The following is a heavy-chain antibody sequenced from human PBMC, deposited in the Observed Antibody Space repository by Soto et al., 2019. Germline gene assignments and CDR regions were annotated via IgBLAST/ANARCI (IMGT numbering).Heavy chain of an antibody. CDR1: GFSLSTSGVG. D-gene: IGHD1-26*01. V-gene: IGHV2-5*02. Sequence: QITLKESGTTLVKPTQTLTLTCTFSGFSLSTSGVGVGWIRQPPGKALEWLALIYWDDDKRYSPSLKSRLTITKDTYKNQVVLTMTNMDPVDTATYYCAHTGVGALPCDYWGQGTLVTVSS. CDR2: IYWDDDK. CDR3: AHTGVGALPCDY. J-gene: IGHJ4*02.